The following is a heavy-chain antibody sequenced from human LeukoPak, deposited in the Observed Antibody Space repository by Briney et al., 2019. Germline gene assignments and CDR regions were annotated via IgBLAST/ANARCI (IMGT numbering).Heavy chain of an antibody. J-gene: IGHJ2*01. CDR1: GFTFSSYA. D-gene: IGHD1-26*01. Sequence: PGGSLRLSCAASGFTFSSYAMSWVRQAPGKGLERVSAIRGSGGSTYYADSVKGRFTISRDSSKNTLFLHMNTLRAEDTAIYYCAKDRTVGASYWYFDLWGRGTLVTVSS. CDR3: AKDRTVGASYWYFDL. CDR2: IRGSGGST. V-gene: IGHV3-23*01.